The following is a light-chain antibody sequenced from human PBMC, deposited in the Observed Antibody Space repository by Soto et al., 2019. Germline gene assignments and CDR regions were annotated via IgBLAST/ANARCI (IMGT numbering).Light chain of an antibody. J-gene: IGKJ4*01. V-gene: IGKV3-15*01. CDR2: GAS. Sequence: SQSPATLSVSTGERATLSCRASQSVSSNLAWYQQKPGQAPRLLIYGASTRATGIPARFSGSGSGTEFTLTISSLQSEDFAVYYCHQYDYWPLTFAGGTKV. CDR1: QSVSSN. CDR3: HQYDYWPLT.